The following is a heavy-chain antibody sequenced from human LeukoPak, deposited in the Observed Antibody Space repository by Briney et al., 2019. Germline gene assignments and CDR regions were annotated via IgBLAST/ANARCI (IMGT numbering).Heavy chain of an antibody. CDR1: GFTFSSYW. J-gene: IGHJ6*02. Sequence: GGSLRLSCAASGFTFSSYWMSWVRQAPGKGLEWVANIKQDGSEKYYVDSVKGRFTISRDNAKNSLYLQMNSLRAEDTAVYYCARSSYYYGSANYYYYGMDVWGQGTTVTVSS. V-gene: IGHV3-7*01. CDR3: ARSSYYYGSANYYYYGMDV. D-gene: IGHD3-10*01. CDR2: IKQDGSEK.